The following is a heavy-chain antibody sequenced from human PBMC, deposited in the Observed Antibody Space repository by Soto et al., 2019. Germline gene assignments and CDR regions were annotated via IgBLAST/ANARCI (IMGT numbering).Heavy chain of an antibody. Sequence: SETLSLTCAVSGGSISGGGYSWNWIRQPPGKGLEWIGYIYHSGSTLYNPSLKSRVTISVDKSKNQFSLKLSSVTAAGTAVYYCARDQLEGNWFDPWGQGTLVTVSS. CDR3: ARDQLEGNWFDP. CDR1: GGSISGGGYS. CDR2: IYHSGST. V-gene: IGHV4-30-2*01. J-gene: IGHJ5*02. D-gene: IGHD1-1*01.